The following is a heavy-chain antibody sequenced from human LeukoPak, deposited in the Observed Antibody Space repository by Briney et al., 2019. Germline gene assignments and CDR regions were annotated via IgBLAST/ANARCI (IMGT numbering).Heavy chain of an antibody. D-gene: IGHD6-19*01. CDR2: IYSDGGT. Sequence: GGALRLSCAASGFIVSSSYMSWVRQAPGRGLAWVSLIYSDGGTSFAGNTYYADYVEGRFTVSRDNSKNTLYLQMNSLRTEDTAVYYCARDGSTGWHYFEYWGQRALVTVSS. J-gene: IGHJ4*02. CDR1: GFIVSSSY. CDR3: ARDGSTGWHYFEY. V-gene: IGHV3-23*03.